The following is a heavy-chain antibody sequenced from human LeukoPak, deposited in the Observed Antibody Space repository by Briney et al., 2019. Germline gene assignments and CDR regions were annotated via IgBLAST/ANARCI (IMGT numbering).Heavy chain of an antibody. CDR3: ARSPQLWFGELFYWYFDL. J-gene: IGHJ2*01. D-gene: IGHD3-10*01. CDR2: IYYSGST. CDR1: GGSVSSGGYY. Sequence: PSETLSLTCTVSGGSVSSGGYYWSWIRQPPGKGLEWIGYIYYSGSTNYNPSLKSRVTISVDTSKNQFSLKLSSVTAADTAVYYCARSPQLWFGELFYWYFDLWGRGTLVTVSS. V-gene: IGHV4-61*08.